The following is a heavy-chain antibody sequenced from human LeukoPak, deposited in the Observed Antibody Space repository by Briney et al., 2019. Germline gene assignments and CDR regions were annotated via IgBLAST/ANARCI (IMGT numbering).Heavy chain of an antibody. D-gene: IGHD6-19*01. V-gene: IGHV3-21*01. J-gene: IGHJ5*02. CDR3: ARYSSGWYDWFDP. Sequence: PGGSLRLSCAASGFTFSSYSMNWVRQAPGKGLEWVSSISSSSSYIYYADSVKGRFTISRDNAKNSLYPQMNSLRAEDTAVYYCARYSSGWYDWFDPWGQGTLVTVSS. CDR1: GFTFSSYS. CDR2: ISSSSSYI.